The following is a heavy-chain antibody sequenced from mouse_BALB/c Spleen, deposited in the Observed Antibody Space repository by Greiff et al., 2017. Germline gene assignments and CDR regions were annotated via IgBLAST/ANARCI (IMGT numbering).Heavy chain of an antibody. D-gene: IGHD2-1*01. Sequence: VQLQQSGPGLVAPSQSLSITCTVSGFSLTGYGVNWVRQPPGKGLEWLGMIWGDGSTDYNSALKSRLSISKDNSKSQVFLKMNSLQTDDTARYYCAREDGNYPYAMDYWGQGTSVTVSS. J-gene: IGHJ4*01. CDR3: AREDGNYPYAMDY. CDR1: GFSLTGYG. V-gene: IGHV2-6-7*01. CDR2: IWGDGST.